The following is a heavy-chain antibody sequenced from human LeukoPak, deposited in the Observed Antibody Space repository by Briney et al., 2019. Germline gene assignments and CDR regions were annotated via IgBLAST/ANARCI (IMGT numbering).Heavy chain of an antibody. CDR2: IDPNSGGT. J-gene: IGHJ4*02. CDR3: TRVDPCNLGLLDH. CDR1: GNTCTGHD. V-gene: IGHV1-2*02. Sequence: ASVKLSCKAYGNTCTGHDIHWVRQAPGQGLEWMGWIDPNSGGTNYAQKFQGRVTMTSDTSISTVYLQLSRLRFDDTAVYYCTRVDPCNLGLLDHWGQGTLVTVSS.